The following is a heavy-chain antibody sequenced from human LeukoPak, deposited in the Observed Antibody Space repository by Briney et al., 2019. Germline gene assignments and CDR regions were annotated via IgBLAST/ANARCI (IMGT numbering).Heavy chain of an antibody. V-gene: IGHV4-59*01. D-gene: IGHD6-19*01. Sequence: SETLSPTCTVAGGYMSNYYWGWVRQPPGKGLEWIGYISYSGSTTYHPSLSSRVTISLDTSKNQFSLMVTSVTAADTAVYFCARAFSAWPHAFDIWGRGTMVTVSS. CDR3: ARAFSAWPHAFDI. J-gene: IGHJ3*02. CDR1: GGYMSNYY. CDR2: ISYSGST.